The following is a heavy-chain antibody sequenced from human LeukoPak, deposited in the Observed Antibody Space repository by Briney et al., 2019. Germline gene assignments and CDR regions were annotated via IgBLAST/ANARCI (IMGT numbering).Heavy chain of an antibody. J-gene: IGHJ4*02. CDR1: GGSVSSGGYN. CDR2: IYYSGST. Sequence: PSQTLSLTCIVSGGSVSSGGYNWNWIRQHPGKGLEWIGYIYYSGSTHYNPSLKSLVTISVDTSKNQFSLKLSSVTAADTAVYYCARVGSGGYYRYFDYWGQGTLVTVSS. D-gene: IGHD3-22*01. CDR3: ARVGSGGYYRYFDY. V-gene: IGHV4-31*01.